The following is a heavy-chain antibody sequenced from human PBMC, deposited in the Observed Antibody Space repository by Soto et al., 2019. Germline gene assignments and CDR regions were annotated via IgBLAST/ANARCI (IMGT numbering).Heavy chain of an antibody. CDR2: ISAYNGNT. D-gene: IGHD3-3*01. CDR1: GYTFTSYG. CDR3: ARDRDFYYGFWSGHNGGFDP. Sequence: ASVKVSCKASGYTFTSYGISWVRQAPGQGLEWMGWISAYNGNTNYAQKLQGRVTMTTDTSTSTAYMELRSLRSDDTAVYYCARDRDFYYGFWSGHNGGFDPWGQGTLVTVSS. J-gene: IGHJ5*02. V-gene: IGHV1-18*04.